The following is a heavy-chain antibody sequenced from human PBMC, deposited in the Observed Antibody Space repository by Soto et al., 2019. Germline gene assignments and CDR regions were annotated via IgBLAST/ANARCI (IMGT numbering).Heavy chain of an antibody. CDR2: INPSGGST. D-gene: IGHD2-15*01. Sequence: ASVKVSCKASGYTFTSYYMHWVRQATGQGLEWMGIINPSGGSTSYAQKFQGRVTMTRDTSTSTVYMELSSLRSEDTAVYYCARAPWCSGGSCYSSWFDPWGQGTLVTV. V-gene: IGHV1-46*03. CDR3: ARAPWCSGGSCYSSWFDP. CDR1: GYTFTSYY. J-gene: IGHJ5*02.